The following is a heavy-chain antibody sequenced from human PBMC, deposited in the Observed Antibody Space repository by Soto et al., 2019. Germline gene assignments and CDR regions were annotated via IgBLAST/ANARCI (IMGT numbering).Heavy chain of an antibody. Sequence: PSETLSLTCTVSGGSVSSGSYYWSWIRQPPGKGLEWIGYIYYSGSTNYNPSLKSRVTISVDTSKNQFSLKLSSVTAADTAVYYCASSVTYYYDSSGYPPAAIDYWGQGTLVTVSS. J-gene: IGHJ4*02. V-gene: IGHV4-61*01. D-gene: IGHD3-22*01. CDR3: ASSVTYYYDSSGYPPAAIDY. CDR2: IYYSGST. CDR1: GGSVSSGSYY.